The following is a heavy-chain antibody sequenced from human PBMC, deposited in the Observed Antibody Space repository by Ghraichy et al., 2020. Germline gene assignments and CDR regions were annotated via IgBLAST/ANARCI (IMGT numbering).Heavy chain of an antibody. CDR3: VRDLGGKLIFGELRPGAFDV. CDR1: GFTFNYYS. D-gene: IGHD3-3*01. CDR2: ISSWGPNM. J-gene: IGHJ3*01. Sequence: GESLNISCVASGFTFNYYSMNWVRQAPGKGLEWLSYISSWGPNMYYADSVKGRFTISRDNAKNSVYLQMNSLTADDTAYYYCVRDLGGKLIFGELRPGAFDVWGQGTMVNVSS. V-gene: IGHV3-48*01.